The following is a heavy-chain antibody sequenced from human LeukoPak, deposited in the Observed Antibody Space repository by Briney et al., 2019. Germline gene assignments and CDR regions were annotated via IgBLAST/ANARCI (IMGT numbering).Heavy chain of an antibody. J-gene: IGHJ4*02. CDR2: IYTSGST. CDR3: ARGGVFMAAGTFDY. Sequence: SETLSLTCTVSGGSISSYYWSWIRQPAGKGLEWIGRIYTSGSTNSNPSLKSRVTMSVDTSKNQLSLKLSSVTAADTAVYYRARGGVFMAAGTFDYWGQGTLVTVSS. V-gene: IGHV4-4*07. CDR1: GGSISSYY. D-gene: IGHD6-13*01.